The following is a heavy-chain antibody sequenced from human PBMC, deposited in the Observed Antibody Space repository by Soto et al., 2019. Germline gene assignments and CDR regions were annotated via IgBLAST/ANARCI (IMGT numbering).Heavy chain of an antibody. CDR2: ISGSGGST. Sequence: GGSLRLSCAASGFTFSSYAMSWVRQAPGKGLEWVSAISGSGGSTYYADSVKGRFTISRDNSKNTLYLQMNSLRAEDTAVYYCAKDLTHPLLLRRYFDYWGQGTLVTVSS. CDR3: AKDLTHPLLLRRYFDY. D-gene: IGHD2-15*01. V-gene: IGHV3-23*01. J-gene: IGHJ4*02. CDR1: GFTFSSYA.